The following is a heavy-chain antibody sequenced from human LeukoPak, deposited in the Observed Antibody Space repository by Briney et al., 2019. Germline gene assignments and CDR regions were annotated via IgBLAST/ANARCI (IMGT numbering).Heavy chain of an antibody. Sequence: SETLSLTCAAYGGSFSGYYWSWIRQPPGKGLDWIGDINHSGSTNYNPSLKSRVTISVDTSKNQFSLKLSSVTAADTAVYYCARGLKGGSGYYYYYYMDVWGKGTTVTVSS. D-gene: IGHD2-15*01. CDR2: INHSGST. CDR1: GGSFSGYY. V-gene: IGHV4-34*01. J-gene: IGHJ6*03. CDR3: ARGLKGGSGYYYYYYMDV.